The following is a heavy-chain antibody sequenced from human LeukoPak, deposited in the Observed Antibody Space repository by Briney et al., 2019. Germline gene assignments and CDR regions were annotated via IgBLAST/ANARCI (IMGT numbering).Heavy chain of an antibody. CDR2: IYSGGST. D-gene: IGHD5-18*01. V-gene: IGHV3-66*01. CDR1: GFTFSSNY. J-gene: IGHJ4*02. CDR3: ARGGGYSYGSFDY. Sequence: GGSLRLSCAASGFTFSSNYMSWVRQAPGKGLEWVSVIYSGGSTYYSESVKGRFTISRDNPKNTLYLQMNSLRAEDTAVYYCARGGGYSYGSFDYWGQGTLVTVSS.